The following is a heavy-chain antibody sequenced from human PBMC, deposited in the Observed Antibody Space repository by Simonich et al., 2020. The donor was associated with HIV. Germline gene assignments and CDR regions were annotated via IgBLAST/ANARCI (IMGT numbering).Heavy chain of an antibody. D-gene: IGHD6-13*01. CDR2: IYHSGST. CDR1: GYFISSGYY. V-gene: IGHV4-38-2*01. CDR3: ARALGHYSTTWYWDY. J-gene: IGHJ4*02. Sequence: QVQLQESGPGLVKPSETLSLTCAVSGYFISSGYYWGWIRQPPGKGLEWIGSIYHSGSTSYNPALKSRVTRSVDMSKTQFSLKLSSVTAADTAVYYCARALGHYSTTWYWDYWGQGTLVTVSS.